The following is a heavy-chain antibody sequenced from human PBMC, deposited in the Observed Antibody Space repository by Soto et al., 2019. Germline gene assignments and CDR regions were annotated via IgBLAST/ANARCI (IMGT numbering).Heavy chain of an antibody. CDR1: GGSIASNAYY. V-gene: IGHV4-39*01. CDR2: IYYSGSP. J-gene: IGHJ4*02. CDR3: ASRPKRGSYSWCFDY. D-gene: IGHD1-26*01. Sequence: QLQLQESGPGLVKPSETLSLTCTVSGGSIASNAYYWGWIREPPGKGLEWLGYIYYSGSPSYNPTLKSRVTMTVDTSKTPFSLKLSSVTAADTAVYYCASRPKRGSYSWCFDYWGQGTLVTVSS.